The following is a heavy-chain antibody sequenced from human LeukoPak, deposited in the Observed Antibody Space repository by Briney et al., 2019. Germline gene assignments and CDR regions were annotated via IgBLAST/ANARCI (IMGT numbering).Heavy chain of an antibody. Sequence: GRSLRLSCAASGFTFSSHGMHWVRQAPGKGLEWVAVIWYDGSNKYYADSVKGRFTISRDNSKNTLYLQMNSLRAEDTAVYYCARERLDDFWSGYYYYYYYGMDVWGQGTTVTVSS. D-gene: IGHD3-3*01. J-gene: IGHJ6*02. CDR2: IWYDGSNK. CDR1: GFTFSSHG. CDR3: ARERLDDFWSGYYYYYYYGMDV. V-gene: IGHV3-33*01.